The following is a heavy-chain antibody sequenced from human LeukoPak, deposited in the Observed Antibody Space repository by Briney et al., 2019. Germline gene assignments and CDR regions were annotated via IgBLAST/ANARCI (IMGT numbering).Heavy chain of an antibody. Sequence: SVKVSCKASVGTFSSYAISWVRQASGQGLEWMGGIITIFGTANYAQKFQGRVTITADESTSTASMELSSLRSEDTAVYYCARGTINFGVVTGRFDPWGQGTLVTVAS. V-gene: IGHV1-69*13. CDR1: VGTFSSYA. D-gene: IGHD3-3*01. CDR2: IITIFGTA. J-gene: IGHJ5*02. CDR3: ARGTINFGVVTGRFDP.